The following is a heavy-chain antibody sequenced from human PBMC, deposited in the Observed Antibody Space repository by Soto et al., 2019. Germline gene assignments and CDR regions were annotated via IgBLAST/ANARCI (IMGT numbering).Heavy chain of an antibody. V-gene: IGHV5-51*01. CDR1: GYSFSDHW. CDR2: IYPYDSDT. CDR3: ARLVTVDGGYNRFDP. J-gene: IGHJ5*02. Sequence: PGESLKISCKTSGYSFSDHWIAWVRQMPEKGLEWMGMIYPYDSDTRYSPTFKGHVTMSADKSISTAYLQWRSLKASDTAMYYCARLVTVDGGYNRFDPWGQGTLVTVSS. D-gene: IGHD6-19*01.